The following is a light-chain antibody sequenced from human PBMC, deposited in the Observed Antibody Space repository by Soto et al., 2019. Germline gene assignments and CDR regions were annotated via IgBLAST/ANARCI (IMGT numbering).Light chain of an antibody. CDR2: DAS. CDR3: RPYGTSPYT. J-gene: IGKJ2*01. V-gene: IGKV3-20*01. Sequence: EIVVTQTPGTLSLSPGQRATLSCRTSQSVTSNYLAWYQQKPGQAPRLLMFDASSRPGGIPDRFSGSGSGTDFTLTISRLEPEDFAVYYCRPYGTSPYTFGQGTKVDIK. CDR1: QSVTSNY.